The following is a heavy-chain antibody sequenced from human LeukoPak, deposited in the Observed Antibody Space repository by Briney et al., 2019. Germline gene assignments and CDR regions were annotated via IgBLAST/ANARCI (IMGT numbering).Heavy chain of an antibody. Sequence: SETLSLTCTVSGGSISSYYWSWIRQPPGKGLERIGYIYYSGSTNYNPSLKSRVTISVDTPKNQFSLKLSSVTAADTAVYYCARGLLRSYAFDIWGQGTMVTVSS. CDR2: IYYSGST. CDR1: GGSISSYY. J-gene: IGHJ3*02. V-gene: IGHV4-59*01. CDR3: ARGLLRSYAFDI. D-gene: IGHD5-12*01.